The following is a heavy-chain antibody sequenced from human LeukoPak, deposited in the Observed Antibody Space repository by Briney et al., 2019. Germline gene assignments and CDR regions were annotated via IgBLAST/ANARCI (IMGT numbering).Heavy chain of an antibody. V-gene: IGHV3-23*01. CDR1: GFTFSSYA. CDR2: IIDSGDSS. D-gene: IGHD4-17*01. Sequence: PGGSLRLSCAASGFTFSSYAMSWVRQAPGKGLDWVSSIIDSGDSSAYADSVKGRIIISRDNSNNMLYLQMNSLRAEDTAVYYCAKDGVTTPYYFDYWGQGTLVTVSS. J-gene: IGHJ4*02. CDR3: AKDGVTTPYYFDY.